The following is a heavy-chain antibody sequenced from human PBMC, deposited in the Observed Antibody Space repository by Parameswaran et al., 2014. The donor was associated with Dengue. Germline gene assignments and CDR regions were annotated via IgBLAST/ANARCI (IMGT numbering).Heavy chain of an antibody. CDR1: GGSFSGYY. J-gene: IGHJ4*02. V-gene: IGHV4-34*01. D-gene: IGHD6-13*01. CDR2: INHSGST. Sequence: ASETLSLTCAVYGGSFSGYYWSWIRQPPGKGLEWIGEINHSGSTNYNPSLKSRVTISVDTSKNQFSLKLSSVTAADTAVYYCARGKNIYSSSWSRDYWGQGTLVTVSS. CDR3: ARGKNIYSSSWSRDY.